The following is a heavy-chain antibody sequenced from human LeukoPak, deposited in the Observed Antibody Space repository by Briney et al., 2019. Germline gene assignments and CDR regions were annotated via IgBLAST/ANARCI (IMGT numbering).Heavy chain of an antibody. D-gene: IGHD3-10*01. J-gene: IGHJ6*03. V-gene: IGHV1-2*02. Sequence: ASVKVSCKASGYTFTGYYMRWVRQAPGQGLEWMGWINPNSGGTNYAQKFQGRVTMTRDTSISTAYMELSRLRSDDTAVYYCARAYTMVRGAGYYYYMDVWGKGTTVTISS. CDR1: GYTFTGYY. CDR3: ARAYTMVRGAGYYYYMDV. CDR2: INPNSGGT.